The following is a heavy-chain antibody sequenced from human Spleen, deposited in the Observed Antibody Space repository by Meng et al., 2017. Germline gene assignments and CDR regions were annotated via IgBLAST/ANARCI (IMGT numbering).Heavy chain of an antibody. Sequence: QVQLVQSGVEVKKPGASVKVSCKASGYSFTHHGITWVRQAPGQGLEWMGWISGYNGDTIYAQNLRGRVTMTTDRPTATAYMELRSLRSDDTAVYYCARGTPGRSYSDYWGQGTLVTVSS. CDR3: ARGTPGRSYSDY. CDR1: GYSFTHHG. CDR2: ISGYNGDT. D-gene: IGHD3-10*01. J-gene: IGHJ4*02. V-gene: IGHV1-18*01.